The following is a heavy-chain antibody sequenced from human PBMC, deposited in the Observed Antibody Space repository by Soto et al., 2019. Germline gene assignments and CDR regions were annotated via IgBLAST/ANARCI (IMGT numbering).Heavy chain of an antibody. J-gene: IGHJ1*01. CDR3: ERGGTRAYFHH. CDR1: GGSISSGGYY. V-gene: IGHV4-31*03. D-gene: IGHD1-1*01. Sequence: QVQLQESGPGLVKPSQTLSLTCTVSGGSISSGGYYWSWIRQHPGKGLEWIGSIYDSGSTYYNPSLKSRVTISVDAAKNQLSLKLASVTAAATAMYYCERGGTRAYFHHWGLGTLVTVSS. CDR2: IYDSGST.